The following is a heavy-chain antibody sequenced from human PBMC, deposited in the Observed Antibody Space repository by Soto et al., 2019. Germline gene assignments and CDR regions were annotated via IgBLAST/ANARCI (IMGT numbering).Heavy chain of an antibody. D-gene: IGHD1-1*01. CDR1: GGTFRSYV. Sequence: QVQLVQSGAEVKKPGSSVKVSCKASGGTFRSYVTSWVRQAPGQGLEWLGGIIPMYGTTYYAQTFQGRVTISADESTSTAFRELSSLRSEDTAVYYCARIVTLDWIDDYWGQGTLVTVSS. CDR3: ARIVTLDWIDDY. J-gene: IGHJ4*02. V-gene: IGHV1-69*12. CDR2: IIPMYGTT.